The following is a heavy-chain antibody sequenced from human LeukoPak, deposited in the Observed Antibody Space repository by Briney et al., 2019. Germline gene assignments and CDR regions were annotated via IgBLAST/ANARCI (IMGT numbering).Heavy chain of an antibody. CDR3: AGGGLGEAYYYYYYMDV. V-gene: IGHV3-23*01. CDR2: ISGSGGST. J-gene: IGHJ6*03. Sequence: GGSLRLSCAASGFTFSNYNMNWVRQAPGKGLEWVSTISGSGGSTYYADSVKGRFTISRDNSKNTLYLQINSLRAEDTAVYYCAGGGLGEAYYYYYYMDVWGKGTTVTVSS. CDR1: GFTFSNYN. D-gene: IGHD3-10*01.